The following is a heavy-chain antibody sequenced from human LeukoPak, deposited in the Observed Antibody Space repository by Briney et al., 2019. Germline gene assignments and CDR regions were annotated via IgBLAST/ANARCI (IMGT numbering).Heavy chain of an antibody. CDR2: ISGSGGST. D-gene: IGHD3-22*01. CDR3: AKDPVPTYYYDSSGYEVFNHFQH. V-gene: IGHV3-23*01. J-gene: IGHJ1*01. CDR1: GFTFSSYA. Sequence: GGSLRLSCAASGFTFSSYAMSWVRQAPGKGLEWASAISGSGGSTYYADSVKGRFTISRDNSKNTLYLQMNSLRAEDTAVYYCAKDPVPTYYYDSSGYEVFNHFQHWGQGTLVTVSS.